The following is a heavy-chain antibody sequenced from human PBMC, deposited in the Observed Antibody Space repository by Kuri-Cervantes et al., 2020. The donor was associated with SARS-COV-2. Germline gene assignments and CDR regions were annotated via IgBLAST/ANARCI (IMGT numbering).Heavy chain of an antibody. J-gene: IGHJ4*02. Sequence: ASVKVSCKASGGTFSSYAVSWVRQAPGQGLEWMGMVKTNSGNTLYAQIFQGRVTITRDTSTSTVYMELSSLTSEDTAIYYCYCAPKEGFDSWGQGTLVTVSS. V-gene: IGHV1-8*01. CDR3: YCAPKEGFDS. CDR2: VKTNSGNT. D-gene: IGHD2-21*01. CDR1: GGTFSSYA.